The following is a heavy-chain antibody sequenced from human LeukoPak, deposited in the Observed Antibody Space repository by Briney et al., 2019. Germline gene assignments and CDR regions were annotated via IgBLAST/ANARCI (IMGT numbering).Heavy chain of an antibody. CDR2: INTNTGNP. J-gene: IGHJ4*02. CDR1: GYTFTSYA. CDR3: SLQGDSSGYPRDPYFDY. V-gene: IGHV7-4-1*02. D-gene: IGHD3-22*01. Sequence: GASVKVSCKASGYTFTSYAMNWVRQAPGQGLEWMGWINTNTGNPTYAQGFTGRFVFSLDTSVSTAYLQISSLKAEDTAVYYCSLQGDSSGYPRDPYFDYWGQGTLVTVSS.